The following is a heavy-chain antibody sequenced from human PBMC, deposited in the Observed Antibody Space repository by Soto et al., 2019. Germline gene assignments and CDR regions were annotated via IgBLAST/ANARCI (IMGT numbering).Heavy chain of an antibody. J-gene: IGHJ6*02. Sequence: QVQLVQSGAEVKKPGSSVKVSCKASGGTFSSYAISWVRQAPGQGLEWMGGIIPIFGTANYAQKFQGRVTITADESTSTAYMELSSLRSEDTAVYYRAFRAGGSPDGADYYYYGMDVWGQGTTVTVSS. V-gene: IGHV1-69*12. CDR1: GGTFSSYA. CDR3: AFRAGGSPDGADYYYYGMDV. CDR2: IIPIFGTA. D-gene: IGHD1-26*01.